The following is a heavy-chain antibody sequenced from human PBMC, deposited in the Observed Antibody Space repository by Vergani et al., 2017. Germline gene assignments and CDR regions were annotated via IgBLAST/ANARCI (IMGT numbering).Heavy chain of an antibody. J-gene: IGHJ4*02. V-gene: IGHV3-23*03. CDR2: INNDGTTT. Sequence: EVQLVESGGGLVKRGGSLRLSCAASGFTFTFFGMSWVRQAPGKGLEWVSSINNDGTTTHYADSVKGRFTISRENSKSTLYVQMNSLGAEDTAVYYCARGASGDYVSSFDYWGQGTLVTVSS. D-gene: IGHD4-17*01. CDR3: ARGASGDYVSSFDY. CDR1: GFTFTFFG.